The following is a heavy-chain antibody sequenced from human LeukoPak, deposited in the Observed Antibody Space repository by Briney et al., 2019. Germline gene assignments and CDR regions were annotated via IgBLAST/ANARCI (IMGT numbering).Heavy chain of an antibody. D-gene: IGHD6-13*01. CDR3: ARRAAALDY. CDR1: GGSISRYY. CDR2: FHYSGNT. J-gene: IGHJ4*02. V-gene: IGHV4-59*08. Sequence: SETLSLTCTVSGGSISRYYWSWIRQPPGKGLEWIGYFHYSGNTNYNPSLSSRITMSVDTSKNQFSLKLNSVTAADTAVYYCARRAAALDYWGQGTLVTVSS.